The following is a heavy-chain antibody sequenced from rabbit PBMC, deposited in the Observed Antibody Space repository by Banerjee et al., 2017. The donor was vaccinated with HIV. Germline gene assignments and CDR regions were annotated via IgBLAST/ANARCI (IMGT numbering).Heavy chain of an antibody. D-gene: IGHD1-1*01. V-gene: IGHV1S40*01. CDR2: IYARSSGST. J-gene: IGHJ4*01. CDR3: TREKAITSDDWDL. CDR1: GFSFSSGYD. Sequence: QSLEESGGDLVKPGASLTLTCTASGFSFSSGYDMCWVRQAPGKGLEWIACIYARSSGSTYYASWAKGRFTISKTSSTTVTLQVTSLTAADTATYFCTREKAITSDDWDLWGQGTLVTVS.